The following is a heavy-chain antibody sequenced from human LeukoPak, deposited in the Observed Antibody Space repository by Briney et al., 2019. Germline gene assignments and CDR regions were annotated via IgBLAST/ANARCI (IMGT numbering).Heavy chain of an antibody. CDR2: ISSGSSYI. CDR1: GFTFSSYS. J-gene: IGHJ4*02. CDR3: ARDRAAADGFDY. V-gene: IGHV3-21*01. Sequence: GGSLRLSCAASGFTFSSYSMNWVRQAPGKGLEWVSSISSGSSYIYYADSVKGRFTISRDNAKNSLYLQMNSLRAEDTAVYYCARDRAAADGFDYWGQGTLVTVSS. D-gene: IGHD6-13*01.